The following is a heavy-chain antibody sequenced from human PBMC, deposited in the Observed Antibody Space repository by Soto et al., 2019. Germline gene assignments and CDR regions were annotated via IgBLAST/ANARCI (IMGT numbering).Heavy chain of an antibody. CDR3: ARGRPYGMDV. Sequence: PGGSLRLSCAASGFTFSGSWMHWVRQAPGKGLVWVSRLNTDGSATNYADSVRGRFTISRDNAKNTLYLQMNSLRAEDTAVYFCARGRPYGMDVWGQGTTVTVSS. J-gene: IGHJ6*02. CDR2: LNTDGSAT. CDR1: GFTFSGSW. V-gene: IGHV3-74*01.